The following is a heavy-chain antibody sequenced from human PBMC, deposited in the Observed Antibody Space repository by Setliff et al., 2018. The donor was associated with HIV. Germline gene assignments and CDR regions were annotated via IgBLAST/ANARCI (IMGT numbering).Heavy chain of an antibody. J-gene: IGHJ4*02. CDR3: VKDPREGAGYFDY. V-gene: IGHV3-23*01. CDR2: IDGTYT. Sequence: PWGSLRLSCADPKLTFHGYAVSWVRQVPGKGLEWVSSIDGTYTFYAESVKGRFTISRDNAKSTLYLQMNSLSPDDTAVYYCVKDPREGAGYFDYWGQGTQVTVSS. CDR1: KLTFHGYA. D-gene: IGHD1-26*01.